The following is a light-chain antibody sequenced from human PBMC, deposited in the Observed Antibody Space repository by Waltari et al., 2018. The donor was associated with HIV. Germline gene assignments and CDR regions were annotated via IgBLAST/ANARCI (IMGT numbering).Light chain of an antibody. V-gene: IGLV2-11*01. J-gene: IGLJ2*01. CDR3: CSYAGTYTWV. CDR1: STDIGDYNY. Sequence: QSALTQPRSVSGSPGQSVTISCRGSSTDIGDYNYVSWYQQHPGQVPKLVIFDVSKRPSGVPDRVSGSKSVNTASLTISGLQADDEADYYCCSYAGTYTWVFGGGTRLTVL. CDR2: DVS.